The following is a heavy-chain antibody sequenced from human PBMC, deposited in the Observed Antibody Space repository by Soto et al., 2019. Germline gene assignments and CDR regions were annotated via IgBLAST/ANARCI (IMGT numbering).Heavy chain of an antibody. V-gene: IGHV4-30-4*01. CDR2: IYYSGST. J-gene: IGHJ6*02. CDR3: ARDSGGSGSYLTYGMDV. D-gene: IGHD3-10*01. CDR1: GGSISSGDYY. Sequence: QVQLQESGPGLVKPSQTLSLTCTVSGGSISSGDYYWSWIRQPPGKGLEWIGYIYYSGSTYYNPSLKSGVTISVDTSKNQFSLKLSSVTAADTAVYYCARDSGGSGSYLTYGMDVWGQGTTVTVSS.